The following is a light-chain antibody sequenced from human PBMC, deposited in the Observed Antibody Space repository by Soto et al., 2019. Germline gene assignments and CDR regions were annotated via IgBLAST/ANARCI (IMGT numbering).Light chain of an antibody. Sequence: DIQMTQSPSSLSASVGDRVTITCRASQTIIRYLNWYQQKPGRAPNLLIYAASSLQSGVPSRSSGSGSGTEFTLTIGKLQPEDFATYYWQQSYRTLFTFGPGTKVEIK. CDR2: AAS. CDR3: QQSYRTLFT. J-gene: IGKJ3*01. CDR1: QTIIRY. V-gene: IGKV1-39*01.